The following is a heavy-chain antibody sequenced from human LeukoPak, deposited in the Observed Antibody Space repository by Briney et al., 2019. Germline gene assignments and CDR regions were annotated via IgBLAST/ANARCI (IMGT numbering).Heavy chain of an antibody. D-gene: IGHD3-10*01. CDR2: IKRDGSER. Sequence: GGSLRLSCAASGFTFSSYSMNWVRQAPGKGLEWVANIKRDGSERYYVDSVKGRFTISRDNAKNSLYLQMNSLRAEDTAVYYCARVRGIRGVVGDYFDCWGQGTLVTVSS. CDR3: ARVRGIRGVVGDYFDC. CDR1: GFTFSSYS. V-gene: IGHV3-7*01. J-gene: IGHJ4*02.